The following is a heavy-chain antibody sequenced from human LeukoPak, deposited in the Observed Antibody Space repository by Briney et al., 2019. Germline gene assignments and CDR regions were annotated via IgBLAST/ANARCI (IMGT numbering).Heavy chain of an antibody. CDR3: ARDLVSSSWLSANCYYYYGMDV. J-gene: IGHJ6*02. D-gene: IGHD6-13*01. CDR1: GGSISSYY. CDR2: IYTGGST. V-gene: IGHV4-4*07. Sequence: PSETLSLTCTVSGGSISSYYWSWIRQPAGKGLEWIGRIYTGGSTNYNPSLKSRVTMSVDTSKNQFSLKLSSVTAADTAVYYCARDLVSSSWLSANCYYYYGMDVWGQGTNVTVSS.